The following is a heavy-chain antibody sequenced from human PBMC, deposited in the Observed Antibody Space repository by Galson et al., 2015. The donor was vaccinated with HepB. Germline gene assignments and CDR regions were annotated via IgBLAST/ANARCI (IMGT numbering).Heavy chain of an antibody. J-gene: IGHJ3*02. V-gene: IGHV1-18*04. Sequence: SVKVSCKASGYNFTNYTINWVRQAPGQGLEWMGRISSYSGSTNSAQKIQGRLTMTTDTSTSTAYMELRSLRFDDTAVYYCARDQGMYSSGGEGFDIWGQGTMVTVSS. CDR1: GYNFTNYT. D-gene: IGHD6-19*01. CDR3: ARDQGMYSSGGEGFDI. CDR2: ISSYSGST.